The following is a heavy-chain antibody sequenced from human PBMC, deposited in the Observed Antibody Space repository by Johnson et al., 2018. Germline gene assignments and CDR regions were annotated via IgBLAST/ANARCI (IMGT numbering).Heavy chain of an antibody. CDR2: ISYDGSNK. V-gene: IGHV3-30*03. CDR3: PRVAGGYYYYYMDV. Sequence: QVQLVQSGGGVVQPGRSLRLSCAASGFTFSSYGMHWVRQAPGKGLEWVAVISYDGSNKYYADSVKGRFTISRDNSKNSLYLQMNSLGAEDTAVYYCPRVAGGYYYYYMDVWGKGTTVTVSS. CDR1: GFTFSSYG. J-gene: IGHJ6*03. D-gene: IGHD3-10*01.